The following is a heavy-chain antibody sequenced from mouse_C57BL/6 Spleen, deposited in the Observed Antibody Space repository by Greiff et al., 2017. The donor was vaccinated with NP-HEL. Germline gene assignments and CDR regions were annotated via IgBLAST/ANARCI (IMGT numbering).Heavy chain of an antibody. CDR3: ARSGTYYGSSTRYFDV. D-gene: IGHD1-1*01. Sequence: QVQLKQPGAELVKPGASVKLSCKASGYTFTSYWMHWVKQRPGQGLEWIGMIHPNSGNTYYNEKFKGKATLTADKSSSTADMELRSLTSEDSAVYFCARSGTYYGSSTRYFDVWGTGTTVRLL. CDR2: IHPNSGNT. J-gene: IGHJ1*03. V-gene: IGHV1-64*01. CDR1: GYTFTSYW.